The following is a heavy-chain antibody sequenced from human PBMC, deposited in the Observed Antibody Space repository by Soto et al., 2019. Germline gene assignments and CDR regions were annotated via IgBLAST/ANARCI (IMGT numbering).Heavy chain of an antibody. J-gene: IGHJ4*02. CDR1: GFTFSDYY. V-gene: IGHV3-11*05. Sequence: QVQLVESGGGLVKPGGSLRLSCAASGFTFSDYYMSWIHQAPGKGLEWVSYISSSSSYTNYADSVKGRFTISRDNAKNSLYLQMNSLRAEDTAVYYCAREVGSGWYKYYFDYWGQGTLVTVSS. CDR2: ISSSSSYT. D-gene: IGHD6-19*01. CDR3: AREVGSGWYKYYFDY.